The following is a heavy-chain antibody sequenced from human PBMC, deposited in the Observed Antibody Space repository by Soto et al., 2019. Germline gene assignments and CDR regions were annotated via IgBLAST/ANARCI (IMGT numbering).Heavy chain of an antibody. CDR3: ARDWDYQYSTPSYYYGMDV. CDR1: GGTFSSYA. D-gene: IGHD1-26*01. V-gene: IGHV1-69*13. J-gene: IGHJ6*02. Sequence: SVKVSCKASGGTFSSYAISWVRQAPGQGLEWMGGIIPIFGTANYAQKFQGRVTITADESTSTAYMELSSLRSEDTAVYYCARDWDYQYSTPSYYYGMDVWGQGTTVTVS. CDR2: IIPIFGTA.